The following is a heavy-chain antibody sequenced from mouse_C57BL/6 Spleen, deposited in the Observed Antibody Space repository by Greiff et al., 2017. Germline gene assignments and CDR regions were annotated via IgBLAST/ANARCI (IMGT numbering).Heavy chain of an antibody. CDR2: IDPSDSYT. CDR1: GYTFTSYW. V-gene: IGHV1-69*01. CDR3: ARPLYGNYTAWFAY. D-gene: IGHD2-1*01. Sequence: QVQLQQPGAELVMPGASVKLSCKASGYTFTSYWMHWVKQRPGQGLEWIGEIDPSDSYTNYNQRFKGKSTLTVDKSSSTAYMQLSSLTSEDSAVYYCARPLYGNYTAWFAYWGQGTLVTVSA. J-gene: IGHJ3*01.